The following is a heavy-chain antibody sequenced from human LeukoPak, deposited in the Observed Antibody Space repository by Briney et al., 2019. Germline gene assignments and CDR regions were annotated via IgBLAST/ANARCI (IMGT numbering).Heavy chain of an antibody. CDR2: INHSGST. Sequence: SETLSLTCAVYGGSFSGYYWSWIRQPPGKGLEWIGEINHSGSTNYNPSLKSRVTISVDTSKNQFSLKLSSVIAADTAVYYCARGPTYYYGSGSPLIDYWGQGTLVTVSS. D-gene: IGHD3-10*01. CDR1: GGSFSGYY. V-gene: IGHV4-34*01. J-gene: IGHJ4*02. CDR3: ARGPTYYYGSGSPLIDY.